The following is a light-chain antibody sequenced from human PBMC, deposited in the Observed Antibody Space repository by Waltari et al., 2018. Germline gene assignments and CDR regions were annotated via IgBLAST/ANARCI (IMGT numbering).Light chain of an antibody. CDR3: QQYNSYPWT. Sequence: DIQMTQSPSTLSASVGYRVTITCRDSQSTSSWLARYQPKPGKAPKLLLYKASSLESGGPSRCSGGGSRTVFTLTIRSLQPDDFATYSCQQYNSYPWTFGQGTKVEIK. CDR1: QSTSSW. CDR2: KAS. V-gene: IGKV1-5*03. J-gene: IGKJ1*01.